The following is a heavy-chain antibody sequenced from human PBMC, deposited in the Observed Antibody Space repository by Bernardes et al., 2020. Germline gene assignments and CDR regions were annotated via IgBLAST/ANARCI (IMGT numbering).Heavy chain of an antibody. Sequence: SETLSLTCTVSGGSISSYYWSWIRQPPGKGLEYIGYIYSSGSTNYNPSLKSRVTISVDTSKNQFSLKLSSVTAADTAVYYCARVALGVVVPAALSYFDYWGQGTLVTVSS. V-gene: IGHV4-59*01. J-gene: IGHJ4*02. CDR3: ARVALGVVVPAALSYFDY. CDR1: GGSISSYY. D-gene: IGHD2-2*01. CDR2: IYSSGST.